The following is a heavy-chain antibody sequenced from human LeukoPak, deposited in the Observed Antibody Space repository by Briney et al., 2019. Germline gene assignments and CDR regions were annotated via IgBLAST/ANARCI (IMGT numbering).Heavy chain of an antibody. CDR2: ISSSGSTI. CDR3: SRLGGDTYYYCAGSFLTDGMDV. Sequence: GGSLRLSCAASGYTFSLYEMNCAPQAPGKGLEWVSYISSSGSTIYYADSVKGRFTLSRDNAKNSLYLQMNSMRAEDTAVYYCSRLGGDTYYYCAGSFLTDGMDVWGKGTTVTVSS. V-gene: IGHV3-48*03. D-gene: IGHD3-10*01. CDR1: GYTFSLYE. J-gene: IGHJ6*04.